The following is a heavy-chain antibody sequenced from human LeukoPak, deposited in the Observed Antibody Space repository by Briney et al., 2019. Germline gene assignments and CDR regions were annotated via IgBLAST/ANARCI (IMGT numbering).Heavy chain of an antibody. CDR1: GGTFSSYA. V-gene: IGHV1-69*05. Sequence: SVKVSCKASGGTFSSYAISWVRQAPGQGLEWMGGIIPIFGTANFAQKFQGRVTITTDESTSTAYMELSSQRSEDTAVYYCASVTDEGFDPWGQGTLVTVSS. CDR3: ASVTDEGFDP. D-gene: IGHD3-16*02. J-gene: IGHJ5*02. CDR2: IIPIFGTA.